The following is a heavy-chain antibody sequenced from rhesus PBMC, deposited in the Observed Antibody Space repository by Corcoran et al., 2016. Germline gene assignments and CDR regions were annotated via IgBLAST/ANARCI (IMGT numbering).Heavy chain of an antibody. J-gene: IGHJ4*01. CDR1: GCSVSSSTW. Sequence: QVQLQASGPGLVKPSETLSLTCSVSGCSVSSSTWWRCIRQPPGKGLEWIEDISGSSRSTYYNPSLKRRVTISTDTSKNQFSLKLSSVTAADTAWYYGASNLDYWGQGVLVTVSS. CDR2: ISGSSRST. CDR3: ASNLDY. V-gene: IGHV4-65*01.